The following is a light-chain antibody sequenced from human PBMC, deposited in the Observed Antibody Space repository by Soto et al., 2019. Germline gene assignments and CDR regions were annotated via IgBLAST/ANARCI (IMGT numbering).Light chain of an antibody. V-gene: IGKV1-39*01. CDR3: QQSYSTPHT. CDR2: GAS. J-gene: IGKJ5*01. Sequence: DIQITQSPSSLSSSVLDRFTISCRASQSISSYLNWYQQKPGKAPKLLIYGASSLQSGVPSRFSGIGSGTDFTLTISSLQPEDFATYYCQQSYSTPHTFGQGTRLEIK. CDR1: QSISSY.